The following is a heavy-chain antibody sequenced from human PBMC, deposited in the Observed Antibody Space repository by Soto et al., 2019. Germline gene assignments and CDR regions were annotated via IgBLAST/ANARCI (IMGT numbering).Heavy chain of an antibody. CDR2: INYRGST. CDR1: GGSINSGDSY. Sequence: QVQLQESGPGLVRPSQTLSLTCTVSGGSINSGDSYWNWIRQHPEKGLEWIGYINYRGSTFYNPSLKSRIIISVDTSKNQFSLSLSSVTAADTAVYYCARDAPGEAPYWGQGTLVTVSS. D-gene: IGHD2-2*01. J-gene: IGHJ4*02. V-gene: IGHV4-31*03. CDR3: ARDAPGEAPY.